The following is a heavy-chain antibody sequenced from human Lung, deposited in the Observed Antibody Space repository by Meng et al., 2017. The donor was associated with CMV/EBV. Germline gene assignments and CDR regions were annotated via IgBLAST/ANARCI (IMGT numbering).Heavy chain of an antibody. D-gene: IGHD1-26*01. Sequence: SCVASGFTFSGYSMNWVRQTPGKGLEWVSSITSRSSNTYYSDSVKGRFTISRDNAKNSLYLQMNSLRDEDTAVYYWARDLIRGVVGARPRGPGDLWXHGTLVTVSS. CDR3: ARDLIRGVVGARPRGPGDL. CDR2: ITSRSSNT. J-gene: IGHJ4*01. CDR1: GFTFSGYS. V-gene: IGHV3-21*01.